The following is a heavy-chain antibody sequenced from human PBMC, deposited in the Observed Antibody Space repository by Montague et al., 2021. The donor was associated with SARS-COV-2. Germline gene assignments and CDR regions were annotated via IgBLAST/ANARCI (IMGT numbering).Heavy chain of an antibody. J-gene: IGHJ6*02. V-gene: IGHV4-34*01. D-gene: IGHD4-17*01. Sequence: SETLSLTCAVYGGSFSGYYLNWIRQPPGKGLEWIGEINHSGSTNYNPSLKSRVTIAVDTSKNQVSLKLTSVTAADTAVFYCARSTGTNSPFGFSNKLRSRYNGMDVWGQGATVTVSS. CDR1: GGSFSGYY. CDR3: ARSTGTNSPFGFSNKLRSRYNGMDV. CDR2: INHSGST.